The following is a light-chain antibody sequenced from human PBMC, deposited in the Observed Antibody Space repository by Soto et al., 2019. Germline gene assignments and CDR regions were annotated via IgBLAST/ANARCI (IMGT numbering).Light chain of an antibody. CDR2: GAS. Sequence: IVLTQSPGTLSLSPGERATLSCRASQSVSSSYLAWYQQKPGQAPRLLIYGASSRATGIPDRFSGSGSGTDFTLTISRLEPEDFEVYYCQQYGSSPRTFGQGTKVDIK. CDR1: QSVSSSY. CDR3: QQYGSSPRT. J-gene: IGKJ1*01. V-gene: IGKV3-20*01.